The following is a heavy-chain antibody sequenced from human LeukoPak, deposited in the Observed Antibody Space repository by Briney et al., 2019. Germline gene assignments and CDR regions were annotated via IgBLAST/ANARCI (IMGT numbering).Heavy chain of an antibody. CDR3: AKAVKMAYSSSWYFDY. CDR1: GFTFSSYA. J-gene: IGHJ4*02. V-gene: IGHV3-23*01. CDR2: ISGSGGST. D-gene: IGHD6-13*01. Sequence: PGGSLRLSCAASGFTFSSYAMSWVRQAPGKGLEWVSVISGSGGSTYYADSVKGRFTISRDNSKNTLYLQMNSLRAEDTAVYYCAKAVKMAYSSSWYFDYWGQGTLVTVSS.